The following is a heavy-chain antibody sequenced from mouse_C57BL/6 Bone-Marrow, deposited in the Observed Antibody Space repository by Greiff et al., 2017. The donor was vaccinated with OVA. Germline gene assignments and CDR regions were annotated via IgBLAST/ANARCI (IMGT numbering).Heavy chain of an antibody. CDR2: IDPSDSYT. CDR1: GYTFTSYW. J-gene: IGHJ4*01. V-gene: IGHV1-59*01. Sequence: QVQLQQPGAELVRPGTSVKLSCKASGYTFTSYWMHWVKQRPGQGLEWIGVIDPSDSYTNYNQKFKGKATLTVDKSSSTTYMQRSSLTSEDSAVYYGARRAYSNYHMDYWGQGTSVTVSS. D-gene: IGHD2-5*01. CDR3: ARRAYSNYHMDY.